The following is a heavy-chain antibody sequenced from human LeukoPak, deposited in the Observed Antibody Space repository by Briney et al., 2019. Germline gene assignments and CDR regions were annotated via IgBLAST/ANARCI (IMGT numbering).Heavy chain of an antibody. CDR3: ARIAYCGGDCYSSDY. V-gene: IGHV3-73*01. D-gene: IGHD2-21*02. CDR1: GFTFSDSA. CDR2: IRSKANSYAT. Sequence: GGSLRLSCAASGFTFSDSAMHWVRQASGKGLEWVGRIRSKANSYATAYAASVKGRFTISRDDSKNTAYLQMNSLRAEDTAVYYCARIAYCGGDCYSSDYWGQGTLVTVSS. J-gene: IGHJ4*02.